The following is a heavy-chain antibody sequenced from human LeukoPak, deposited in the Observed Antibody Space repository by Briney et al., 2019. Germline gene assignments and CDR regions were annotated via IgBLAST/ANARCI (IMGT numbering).Heavy chain of an antibody. Sequence: SGGSLRLSCAASGFTFSSYSMNWVRKAPGKGLEWVSTITGSGDSTYYAASVKGRFTISRDNSKNTLYLQMNSLRAEDTAVYYCAPTLPGNYYGNYWGQGTLVTVSP. D-gene: IGHD3-10*01. V-gene: IGHV3-23*01. CDR3: APTLPGNYYGNY. CDR2: ITGSGDST. J-gene: IGHJ4*02. CDR1: GFTFSSYS.